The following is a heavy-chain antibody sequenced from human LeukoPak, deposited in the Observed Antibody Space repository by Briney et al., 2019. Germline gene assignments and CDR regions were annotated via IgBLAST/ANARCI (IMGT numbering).Heavy chain of an antibody. CDR1: GFTFSSYG. CDR2: IYSGGST. V-gene: IGHV3-53*01. J-gene: IGHJ3*02. Sequence: PGRSLRLSCAASGFTFSSYGMHWVRQAPGKGLEWVSVIYSGGSTYYADSVKGRFTISRDNSKNTLYLQMNSLRAEDTAVYYCARGGPSWGSNAFDIWGQGTMVTVSS. CDR3: ARGGPSWGSNAFDI. D-gene: IGHD2-2*01.